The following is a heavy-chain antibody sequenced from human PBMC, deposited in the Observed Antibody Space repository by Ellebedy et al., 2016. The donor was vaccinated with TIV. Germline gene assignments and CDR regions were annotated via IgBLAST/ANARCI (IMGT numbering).Heavy chain of an antibody. Sequence: ASVKVSCKASGYTFTNYYIHWVRQAPGQGLEGMGILYPNAGNTNYAQQFQGRVTVTRDTSTSTVYMELSSLRSCDTAVYYWARAVTTGGINVFDYWGQGTLVTVSS. CDR3: ARAVTTGGINVFDY. D-gene: IGHD2-15*01. CDR2: LYPNAGNT. V-gene: IGHV1-46*01. J-gene: IGHJ4*02. CDR1: GYTFTNYY.